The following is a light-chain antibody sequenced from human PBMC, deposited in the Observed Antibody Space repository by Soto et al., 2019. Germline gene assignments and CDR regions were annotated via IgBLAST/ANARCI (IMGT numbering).Light chain of an antibody. CDR2: EVS. CDR1: SSDVGGYNY. J-gene: IGLJ1*01. Sequence: QSALTQPPSASGSPGQSVTISCTGTSSDVGGYNYVSWYQQNPGKAPNLMIYEVSKRPSGVPDRVSGSKSGNTASLTVSGLQAEDEADYYCFSYAGSNNYVFGTGTQLTVL. CDR3: FSYAGSNNYV. V-gene: IGLV2-8*01.